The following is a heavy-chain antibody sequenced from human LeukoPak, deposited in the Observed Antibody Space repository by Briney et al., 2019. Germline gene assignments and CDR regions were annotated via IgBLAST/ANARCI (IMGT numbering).Heavy chain of an antibody. D-gene: IGHD3-3*01. CDR3: ARAHYDFWSGYCYFDY. J-gene: IGHJ4*02. V-gene: IGHV4-34*01. CDR1: GGSFSGYY. Sequence: SETLSLTCAVYGGSFSGYYWSWIRQPPGKGLEWIGEINHSGSTYYNPSLKSRVTISVDRSKNQFSLKLSSVTAADTAVYYCARAHYDFWSGYCYFDYWGQGTLVTVSS. CDR2: INHSGST.